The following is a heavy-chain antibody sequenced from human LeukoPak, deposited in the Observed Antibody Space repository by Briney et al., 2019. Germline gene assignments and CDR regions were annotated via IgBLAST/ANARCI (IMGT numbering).Heavy chain of an antibody. CDR1: GFSFRDLG. J-gene: IGHJ6*03. D-gene: IGHD6-6*01. V-gene: IGHV3-48*01. CDR2: ISSSGSTL. CDR3: ARGYSTSSYSHYYYYMDV. Sequence: GGSLRLSCAASGFSFRDLGMNWVRQAPGKGLEWLSYISSSGSTLFYADSVKGRLTISRDNVNNSLYLQMNSLGVDDMGVYYCARGYSTSSYSHYYYYMDVWGKGTTVAVSS.